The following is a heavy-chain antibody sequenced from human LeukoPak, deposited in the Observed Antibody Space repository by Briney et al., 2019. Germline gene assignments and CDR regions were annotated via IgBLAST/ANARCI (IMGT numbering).Heavy chain of an antibody. CDR3: ARESTLGVFDY. CDR1: GDSISSNGYY. J-gene: IGHJ4*02. Sequence: SETLSLTCTVSGDSISSNGYYWSWIRQHPGKGLEWLGFMHQSGSATYNPSLQSRVTISGDTSKNQFSLKLSSVTAADTAVYYCARESTLGVFDYWGQGTLVTVSS. V-gene: IGHV4-31*03. CDR2: MHQSGSA.